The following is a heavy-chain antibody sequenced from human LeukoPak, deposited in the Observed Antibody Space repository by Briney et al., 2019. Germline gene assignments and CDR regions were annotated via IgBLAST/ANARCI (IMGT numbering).Heavy chain of an antibody. CDR1: GGSFSGYY. CDR2: INHSGST. Sequence: PSETLSLTCAVYGGSFSGYYWSWIRQPPGKGLEWIGEINHSGSTNYNPSLKSRVTISVDTSKNQFSLKLSSVTAADTAVYYWAREGTVGAFDYWGQGTLVTVSS. D-gene: IGHD4-23*01. V-gene: IGHV4-34*01. CDR3: AREGTVGAFDY. J-gene: IGHJ4*02.